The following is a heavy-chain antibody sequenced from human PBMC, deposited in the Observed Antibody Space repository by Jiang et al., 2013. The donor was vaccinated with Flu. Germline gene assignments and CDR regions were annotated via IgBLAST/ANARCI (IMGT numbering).Heavy chain of an antibody. CDR3: ARAPGYCSGGSCYDYYYYGMDV. J-gene: IGHJ6*02. D-gene: IGHD2-15*01. Sequence: RFTISRDNSKNTLYLQMNSLRAEDTAVYYCARAPGYCSGGSCYDYYYYGMDVWGQGTTVTVSS. V-gene: IGHV3-30*01.